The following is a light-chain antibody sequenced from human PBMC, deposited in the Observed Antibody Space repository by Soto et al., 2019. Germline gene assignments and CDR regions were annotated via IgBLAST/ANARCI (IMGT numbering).Light chain of an antibody. J-gene: IGLJ2*01. CDR1: SSNIGSNT. CDR3: AAWDDSLNGGV. Sequence: QSVLTQPPSASGTPGQRITISCPGSSSNIGSNTINWYQQLPGTAPKLLIYSHNQRPSGVPDRFSGSKSGTSASLAISGLQSEDETDYYCAAWDDSLNGGVFGGGTKLTVL. CDR2: SHN. V-gene: IGLV1-44*01.